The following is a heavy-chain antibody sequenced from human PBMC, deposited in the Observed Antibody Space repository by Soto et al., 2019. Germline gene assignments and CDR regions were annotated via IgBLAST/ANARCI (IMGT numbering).Heavy chain of an antibody. CDR2: IYYSGST. J-gene: IGHJ4*02. CDR3: ARDHRGSYLDY. Sequence: LSLTCTVSGGSISSYYWSWIRQPPGKGLEWIGYIYYSGSTNYNPSLKSRVTISVDTSKNQFSLKLSSVTAADTAVYYCARDHRGSYLDYWGQGTLVTVSS. D-gene: IGHD1-26*01. V-gene: IGHV4-59*01. CDR1: GGSISSYY.